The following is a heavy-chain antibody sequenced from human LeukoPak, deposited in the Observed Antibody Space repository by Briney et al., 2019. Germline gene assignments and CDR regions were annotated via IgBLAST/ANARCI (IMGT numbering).Heavy chain of an antibody. CDR3: ARGQARKHYYGSGTYYNREDDAFDT. D-gene: IGHD3-10*01. Sequence: ASVKVSCKASGYTFTSYAMHWVRQAPGQRLEWMGWINAGNGNTKYSQEFQGRVTITRDTSASTAYMELSSLRSEDMAVYYCARGQARKHYYGSGTYYNREDDAFDTWGQGTMVTVSS. CDR1: GYTFTSYA. V-gene: IGHV1-3*03. J-gene: IGHJ3*02. CDR2: INAGNGNT.